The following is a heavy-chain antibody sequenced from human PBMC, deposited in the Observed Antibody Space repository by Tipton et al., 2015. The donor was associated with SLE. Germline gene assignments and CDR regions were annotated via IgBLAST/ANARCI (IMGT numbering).Heavy chain of an antibody. CDR2: INHSGST. D-gene: IGHD3-22*01. Sequence: TLSLTCAVYGGSFRGYYWSWIRQPPGKGLEWIGEINHSGSTKNNPSLKSRVTISVDTSKNQFSLKLSSVTAADTAVYYCASIRITMIVVVTSDAFDIWGQGTMVTVSS. CDR1: GGSFRGYY. CDR3: ASIRITMIVVVTSDAFDI. J-gene: IGHJ3*02. V-gene: IGHV4-34*01.